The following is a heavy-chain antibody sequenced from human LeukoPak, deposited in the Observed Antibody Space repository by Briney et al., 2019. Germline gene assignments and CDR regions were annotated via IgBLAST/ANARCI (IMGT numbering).Heavy chain of an antibody. CDR1: GFTVSSNY. J-gene: IGHJ6*03. D-gene: IGHD6-13*01. V-gene: IGHV3-53*05. Sequence: GGSLRLSCAASGFTVSSNYMSWVRQAPGKGLEWVSVIYSGGSTYYADSVKGRFTISRDNSKNSLYLQMNSLRTEDTALYYCAKDFGAARGYYYYYYIDVWGKGTTVTVSS. CDR3: AKDFGAARGYYYYYYIDV. CDR2: IYSGGST.